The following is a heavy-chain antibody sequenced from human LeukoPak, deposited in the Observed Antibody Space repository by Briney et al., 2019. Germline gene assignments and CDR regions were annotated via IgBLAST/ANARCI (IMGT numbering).Heavy chain of an antibody. CDR3: ARRGLELGGAFDI. CDR2: IYYSGST. Sequence: SETLSLTCTVSGGSVSSGSYYWRWIRQPPGKGLEWIGYIYYSGSTNYNPSLKSRVTISVDTSKNQFSLKLSSVTAADTAVYYRARRGLELGGAFDIWGQGTMVTVSS. J-gene: IGHJ3*02. V-gene: IGHV4-61*01. D-gene: IGHD1-7*01. CDR1: GGSVSSGSYY.